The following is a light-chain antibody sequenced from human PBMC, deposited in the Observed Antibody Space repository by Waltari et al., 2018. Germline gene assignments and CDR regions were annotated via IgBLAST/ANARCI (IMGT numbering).Light chain of an antibody. V-gene: IGLV2-11*01. J-gene: IGLJ2*01. CDR2: DVS. CDR3: CSYAGSFVV. Sequence: SWYQQLPGKAPKLMIYDVSKRPSGVPDRFSGSKSGNTASLTISGLQAEDEADYYCCSYAGSFVVFGGGTKLTVL.